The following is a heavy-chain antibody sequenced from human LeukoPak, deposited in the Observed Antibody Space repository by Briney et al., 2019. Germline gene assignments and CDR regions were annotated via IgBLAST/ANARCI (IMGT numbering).Heavy chain of an antibody. Sequence: GGSLRLSCAASGFTFDDYAMHWVRQAPGKGLEWVLGISWNSGSIGYADSVKGRFTISRDNAKNSLYLQMNSLRAEDTALYYCAKDRSSGLSGWFDPWGQGTLVTVFS. J-gene: IGHJ5*02. CDR3: AKDRSSGLSGWFDP. V-gene: IGHV3-9*01. D-gene: IGHD6-19*01. CDR1: GFTFDDYA. CDR2: ISWNSGSI.